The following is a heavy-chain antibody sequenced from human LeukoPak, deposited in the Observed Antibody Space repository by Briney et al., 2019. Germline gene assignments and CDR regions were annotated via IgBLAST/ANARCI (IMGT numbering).Heavy chain of an antibody. CDR1: GYTFTGNN. J-gene: IGHJ4*02. CDR2: INPNSGAT. V-gene: IGHV1-2*02. Sequence: ASVKVSCKASGYTFTGNNIHWVRQAPGQGLEWMGWINPNSGATEYAQKFQGRVSMTRDSSLSTAYMELSRLTSDDMAVYYCARGGGISWFDYWGQGTLVTVSS. D-gene: IGHD6-25*01. CDR3: ARGGGISWFDY.